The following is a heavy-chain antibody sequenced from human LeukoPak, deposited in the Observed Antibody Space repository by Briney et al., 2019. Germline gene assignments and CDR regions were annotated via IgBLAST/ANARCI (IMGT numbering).Heavy chain of an antibody. CDR1: GGSITSSDYY. J-gene: IGHJ5*02. V-gene: IGHV4-39*07. CDR3: AREAVLYRWFVP. Sequence: SETLSLTCTVSGGSITSSDYYWGWIRQPPGKGLEWIGSIYYSGNTYYNPSLKSRVTISVDTSKNQFSLKLSSVTAADTAMYYCAREAVLYRWFVPWGQGTLVTVSS. D-gene: IGHD2-8*02. CDR2: IYYSGNT.